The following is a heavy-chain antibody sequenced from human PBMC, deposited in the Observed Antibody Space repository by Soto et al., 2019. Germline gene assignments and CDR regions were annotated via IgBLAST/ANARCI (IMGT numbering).Heavy chain of an antibody. J-gene: IGHJ4*02. CDR3: AKVTVLLWFGEPYKPHSQNEY. CDR1: GFTFSSYW. V-gene: IGHV3-74*01. D-gene: IGHD3-10*01. CDR2: INSDGSST. Sequence: GGSLRLSCAASGFTFSSYWMHWVRQAPGKGLVWVSRINSDGSSTSYADSVKGRFTISRDNAKNTLYLQMNSLRAEDTAVYYCAKVTVLLWFGEPYKPHSQNEYWGQGTLVT.